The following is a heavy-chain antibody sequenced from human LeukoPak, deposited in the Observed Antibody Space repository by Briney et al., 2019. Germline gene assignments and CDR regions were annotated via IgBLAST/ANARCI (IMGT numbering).Heavy chain of an antibody. J-gene: IGHJ3*02. CDR2: ISAYNGNT. Sequence: ASVKVSCQASGYTFTSYGISWVRQAPGQGLEWMGWISAYNGNTNYAQKLQGRVTMTTDTSTSTAYMELRSLRSDDTAVYYCARDPRRYSSGSDAFDIWGQGTMVTVSS. D-gene: IGHD6-19*01. CDR1: GYTFTSYG. V-gene: IGHV1-18*01. CDR3: ARDPRRYSSGSDAFDI.